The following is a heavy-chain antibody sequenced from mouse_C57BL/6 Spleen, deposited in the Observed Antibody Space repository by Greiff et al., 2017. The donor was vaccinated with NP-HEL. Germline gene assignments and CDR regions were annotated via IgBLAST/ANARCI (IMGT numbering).Heavy chain of an antibody. CDR2: IDPENGDT. CDR3: TTDTTVGGYFDY. Sequence: VQLQQSGAELVRPGASVKLSCTASGFNIKDDYMHWVKQRPEQGLEWIGWIDPENGDTEYASKFQGKATITADTSSNTAYLQLSSLTSEDTAVYYCTTDTTVGGYFDYWGQGTTLTVSS. CDR1: GFNIKDDY. D-gene: IGHD1-1*01. V-gene: IGHV14-4*01. J-gene: IGHJ2*01.